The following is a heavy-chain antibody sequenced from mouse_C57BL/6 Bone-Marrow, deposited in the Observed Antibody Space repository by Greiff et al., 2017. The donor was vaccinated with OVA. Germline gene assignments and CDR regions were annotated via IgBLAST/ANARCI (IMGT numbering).Heavy chain of an antibody. Sequence: QVQLQQSGAELVRPGASVTLSCKASGYTFTDYEMHWVKQTPVHGLEWIGAIDPETGGTAYNQKVKGKAILTADKSSSTAYIELRSLTSEDSAVYYCTRGRQLRKAWFAYWGQGTLVTVSA. CDR2: IDPETGGT. V-gene: IGHV1-15*01. J-gene: IGHJ3*01. CDR3: TRGRQLRKAWFAY. D-gene: IGHD3-2*02. CDR1: GYTFTDYE.